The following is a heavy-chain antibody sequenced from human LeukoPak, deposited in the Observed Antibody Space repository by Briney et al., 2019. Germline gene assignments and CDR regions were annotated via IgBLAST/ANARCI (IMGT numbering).Heavy chain of an antibody. CDR3: ARTPSYCSSTSCYDY. CDR1: GGSISSYY. CDR2: IYTSGST. J-gene: IGHJ4*02. D-gene: IGHD2-2*01. V-gene: IGHV4-4*07. Sequence: SETLSLTCTVSGGSISSYYWSWIRQPAGKGLEWIGRIYTSGSTNYNPSLKSRVTMSVDTSKNQFSLKLSSVTAADTAVYYCARTPSYCSSTSCYDYWGQGTLVPVSS.